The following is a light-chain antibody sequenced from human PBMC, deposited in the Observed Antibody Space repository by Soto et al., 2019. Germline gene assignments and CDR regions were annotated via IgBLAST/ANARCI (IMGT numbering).Light chain of an antibody. CDR3: QKYNQWPWT. CDR1: QSLGSN. V-gene: IGKV3-15*01. Sequence: VVMTHSPATQCVSPGERPVLSCRASQSLGSNLAWYHHKPGQAPRLLLYEASIRATGIPDRFSGDGSGTESTLTISSLQSEDFGIYYCQKYNQWPWTCGPGTKVDIK. CDR2: EAS. J-gene: IGKJ1*01.